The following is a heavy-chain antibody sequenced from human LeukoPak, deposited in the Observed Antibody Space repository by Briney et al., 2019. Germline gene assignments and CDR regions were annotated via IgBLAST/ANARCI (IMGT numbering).Heavy chain of an antibody. D-gene: IGHD3-3*01. V-gene: IGHV4-59*11. CDR1: GGSISSHY. J-gene: IGHJ3*02. CDR3: ARSSVLRFLEWFPDAFDI. Sequence: SETLSLTRTVSGGSISSHYWSWIRQPPGKGLEWIGYIYYSGSTNYNPSLKSRVTISVDTSKNQFSLKLSSVTAADTAVYYCARSSVLRFLEWFPDAFDIWGQGTMVTVSS. CDR2: IYYSGST.